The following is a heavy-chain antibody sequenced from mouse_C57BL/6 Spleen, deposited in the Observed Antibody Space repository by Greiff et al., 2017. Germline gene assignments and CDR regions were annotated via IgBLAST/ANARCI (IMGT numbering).Heavy chain of an antibody. V-gene: IGHV1-26*01. CDR3: ASGTTVVVPGV. CDR2: INPNNGGT. D-gene: IGHD1-1*01. Sequence: VQLQQSGPELVKPGASVKISCKASGYTFTDYYMNWVKQSHGKSLEWIGDINPNNGGTSYNQKFKGKATLTVDKSSSTAYMELRSLTSEDSAVYYCASGTTVVVPGVWGTGTTVTVSS. CDR1: GYTFTDYY. J-gene: IGHJ1*03.